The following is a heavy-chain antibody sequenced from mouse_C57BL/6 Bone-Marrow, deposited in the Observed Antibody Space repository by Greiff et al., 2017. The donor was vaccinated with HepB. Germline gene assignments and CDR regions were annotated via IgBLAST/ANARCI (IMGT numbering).Heavy chain of an antibody. CDR2: LDPEDGET. CDR3: ARDYYGSSYRWYVDV. Sequence: EVQLQQSGAELVKPGASVKLSCTASGFNIKDYYMHWVKQRTEQGLEWIGRLDPEDGETKYAPKFQGTSTITADTSSNTAYLQRSSLTSEDTAVYYCARDYYGSSYRWYVDVGGTGTTVTVSS. D-gene: IGHD1-1*01. J-gene: IGHJ1*03. V-gene: IGHV14-2*01. CDR1: GFNIKDYY.